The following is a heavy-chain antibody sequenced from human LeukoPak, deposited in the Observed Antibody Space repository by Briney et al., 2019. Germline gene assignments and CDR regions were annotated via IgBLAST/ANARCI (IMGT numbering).Heavy chain of an antibody. V-gene: IGHV3-30-3*01. CDR3: ARARQKWEFDLGY. D-gene: IGHD1-26*01. CDR1: GFTFSSYA. Sequence: GRSLRLSCAASGFTFSSYAMHWVRQAPGRGLEWVALISYDGSNKYYADSVKGRFTISRDNSKNTLYLQVNSLRPEDTAVYYCARARQKWEFDLGYWGQGTLVTVSS. CDR2: ISYDGSNK. J-gene: IGHJ4*02.